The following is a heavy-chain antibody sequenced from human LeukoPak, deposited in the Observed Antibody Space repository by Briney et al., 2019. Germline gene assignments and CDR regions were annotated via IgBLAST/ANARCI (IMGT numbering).Heavy chain of an antibody. V-gene: IGHV3-43*01. CDR1: GFTVSSNY. Sequence: SGGSLRLSCAASGFTVSSNYMSWVRQAPGKGLEWVSLISWDGGSTYYADSVKGRFTISRDNSKNSLYLQMNSLRTEDTALYYCAKSRGIVGATGYFDYWGQGTLVTVSS. J-gene: IGHJ4*02. CDR3: AKSRGIVGATGYFDY. CDR2: ISWDGGST. D-gene: IGHD1-26*01.